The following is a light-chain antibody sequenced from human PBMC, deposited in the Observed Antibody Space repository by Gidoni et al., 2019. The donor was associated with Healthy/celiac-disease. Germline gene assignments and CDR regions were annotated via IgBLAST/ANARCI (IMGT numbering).Light chain of an antibody. V-gene: IGLV1-40*01. CDR1: SSNIGAGYD. CDR3: QSYDSSLSGYV. Sequence: QSVLTQPPSVSVAPGQRVTISCPGSSSNIGAGYDVHWYQQLPGTAPNLLIYGNSNRPSGVPDRFSGSKSGTSASLAITGLQAEDEADYYCQSYDSSLSGYVFGTGTKVTVL. CDR2: GNS. J-gene: IGLJ1*01.